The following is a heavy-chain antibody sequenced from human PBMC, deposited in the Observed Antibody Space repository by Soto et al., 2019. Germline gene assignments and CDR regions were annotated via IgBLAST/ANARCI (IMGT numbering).Heavy chain of an antibody. CDR3: AKLFVGSSRLLYFFFDF. V-gene: IGHV3-23*01. CDR2: ISGSGGST. Sequence: GGSLRLSCAASGFTFSSYAMSWVRQAPGKGLEWVSAISGSGGSTYYADSVKGRFTISRDNSKNTLYLQMNSLRAEDTAVYYCAKLFVGSSRLLYFFFDFWGQGTLVTVSS. D-gene: IGHD6-13*01. J-gene: IGHJ4*02. CDR1: GFTFSSYA.